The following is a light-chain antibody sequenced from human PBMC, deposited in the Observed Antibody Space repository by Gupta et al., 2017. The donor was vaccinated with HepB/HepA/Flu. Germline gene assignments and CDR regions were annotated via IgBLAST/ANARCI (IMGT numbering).Light chain of an antibody. CDR2: DVS. Sequence: QSALTQPAPVSGSPGQSITISCTGTSSDVGGYNYVSWYQQHPGKAPKLMIYDVSNRPSGVSNRFSGSKSGNTASLTISGLQAKDEADYYCSSYTSSLVVFGGGTKLTVL. CDR1: SSDVGGYNY. CDR3: SSYTSSLVV. J-gene: IGLJ2*01. V-gene: IGLV2-14*03.